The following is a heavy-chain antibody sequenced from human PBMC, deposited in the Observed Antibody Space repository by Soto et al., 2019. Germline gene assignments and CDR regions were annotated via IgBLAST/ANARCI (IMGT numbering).Heavy chain of an antibody. J-gene: IGHJ5*02. D-gene: IGHD7-27*01. V-gene: IGHV4-4*08. CDR2: IYYGGST. CDR1: GDSISTYY. Sequence: PSETLPLTCTVSGDSISTYYWSWIRQSPGKGLEWIGFIYYGGSTNYNPSLKSRVTISVDTPKNQFSLKLSSVTAADTAVYYCAKDWTWGSLAPWGQGTLVTVS. CDR3: AKDWTWGSLAP.